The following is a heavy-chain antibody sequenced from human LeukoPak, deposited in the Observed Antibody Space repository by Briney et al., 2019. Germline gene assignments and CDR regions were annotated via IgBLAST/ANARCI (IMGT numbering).Heavy chain of an antibody. J-gene: IGHJ1*01. CDR1: GYTFTSYG. CDR2: ISAYNGNT. D-gene: IGHD3-22*01. Sequence: ASVKVSCKASGYTFTSYGISWVRHAPGQGLEWMGWISAYNGNTNYAQNLQGSVTMTTDTSTSTAYMELRSLRSDDTAVYYCARSRVTTDTYFQHWGQDTLVTVSS. CDR3: ARSRVTTDTYFQH. V-gene: IGHV1-18*01.